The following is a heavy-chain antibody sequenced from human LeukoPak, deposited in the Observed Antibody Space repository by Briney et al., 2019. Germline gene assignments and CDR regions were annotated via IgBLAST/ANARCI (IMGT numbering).Heavy chain of an antibody. J-gene: IGHJ4*02. Sequence: GGTLRLSCAASGFTFSTYGMSWVRQAPGKGLEWVSTLSTSTTRTYYADSVKGRFTISRDNSKRTLYLQMNSLRAEDTAIYYCAKDDAYLQYDDWGQGTLVTVSS. CDR1: GFTFSTYG. CDR2: LSTSTTRT. D-gene: IGHD5-24*01. CDR3: AKDDAYLQYDD. V-gene: IGHV3-23*01.